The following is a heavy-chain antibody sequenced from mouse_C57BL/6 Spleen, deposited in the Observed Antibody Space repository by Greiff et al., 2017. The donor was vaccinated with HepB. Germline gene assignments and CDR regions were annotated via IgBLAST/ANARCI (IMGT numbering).Heavy chain of an antibody. CDR3: TNFYYGFAY. CDR1: GFTFSSYA. Sequence: DVQLVESGEGLVKPGGSLKLSCAASGFTFSSYAMSWVRQTPEKRLEWVAYISSGGDYIYYADTVKGRFTISSDNARNTLYLQMSSLKSEDTAMYYCTNFYYGFAYWGQGTLVTVSA. J-gene: IGHJ3*01. CDR2: ISSGGDYI. V-gene: IGHV5-9-1*02. D-gene: IGHD2-1*01.